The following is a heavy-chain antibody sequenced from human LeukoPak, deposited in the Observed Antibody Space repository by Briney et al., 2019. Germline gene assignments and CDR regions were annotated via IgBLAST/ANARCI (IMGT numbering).Heavy chain of an antibody. CDR3: ARDPYSGHYGNDYYYYMDV. CDR2: ITSSSSYI. Sequence: PGGSLRLSCAASGFSFSTYNMNWVRQAPGKGLEWVSSITSSSSYIYYADSVKGRFIISRDNAKSSLYLQMNNLRAEDTAVYYCARDPYSGHYGNDYYYYMDVWGKGTTVTISS. V-gene: IGHV3-21*01. CDR1: GFSFSTYN. J-gene: IGHJ6*03. D-gene: IGHD5-12*01.